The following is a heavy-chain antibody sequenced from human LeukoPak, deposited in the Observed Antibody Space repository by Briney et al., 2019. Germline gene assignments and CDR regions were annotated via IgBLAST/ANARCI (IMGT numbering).Heavy chain of an antibody. J-gene: IGHJ4*02. CDR2: ISDSGGST. Sequence: GGSLRLSCAASGFTFSSYAMSWVRQAPGKGLEWVSAISDSGGSTYYADSVKGRFTISRDNSKNTLYLQMNSLRAEDTAVYYCAKDRMIVVVKFDYWGQGTLVTVSS. CDR1: GFTFSSYA. D-gene: IGHD3-22*01. V-gene: IGHV3-23*01. CDR3: AKDRMIVVVKFDY.